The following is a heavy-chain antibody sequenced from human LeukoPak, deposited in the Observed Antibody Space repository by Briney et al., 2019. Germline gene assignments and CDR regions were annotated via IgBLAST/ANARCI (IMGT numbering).Heavy chain of an antibody. Sequence: GGSLRLSCAASGFTFSGSAMHWVRQASGKGLEWVGRIRTKANSYATAYAASVKGRFTISRDDSKNTAYLQMNSLKTEDTAVYYCTRTQGYYGMDVWGKGTTATVSS. CDR3: TRTQGYYGMDV. CDR1: GFTFSGSA. CDR2: IRTKANSYAT. J-gene: IGHJ6*04. V-gene: IGHV3-73*01.